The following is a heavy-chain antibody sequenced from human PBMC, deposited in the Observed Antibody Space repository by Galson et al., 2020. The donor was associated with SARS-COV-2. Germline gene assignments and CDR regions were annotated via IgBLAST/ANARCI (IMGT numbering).Heavy chain of an antibody. CDR1: GFTSSSYT. J-gene: IGHJ4*02. CDR3: ARERLEY. Sequence: GGSLRPSCAASGFTSSSYTMNWVRQPPVKGLELVAYIRSSSGTIYYADSVKGRFTIPRDNAKNSLYLQLNSLGVEVTAVYYCARERLEYWGQGTLVTVSS. D-gene: IGHD1-1*01. CDR2: IRSSSGTI. V-gene: IGHV3-48*04.